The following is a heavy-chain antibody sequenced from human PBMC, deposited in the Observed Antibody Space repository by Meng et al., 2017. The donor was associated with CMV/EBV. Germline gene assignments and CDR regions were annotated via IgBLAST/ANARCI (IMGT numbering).Heavy chain of an antibody. CDR2: INPNSGGT. Sequence: ASVKVSCKASGYTFTGYYMHWVRQAPGQGLEWMGWINPNSGGTNYAQKSQGRVTMTRDTSISTAYMELSRLRSDDTAVYYCARAQYCSSTSCYEGNDWFDPWGQGTLVTVSS. J-gene: IGHJ5*02. V-gene: IGHV1-2*02. CDR1: GYTFTGYY. D-gene: IGHD2-2*01. CDR3: ARAQYCSSTSCYEGNDWFDP.